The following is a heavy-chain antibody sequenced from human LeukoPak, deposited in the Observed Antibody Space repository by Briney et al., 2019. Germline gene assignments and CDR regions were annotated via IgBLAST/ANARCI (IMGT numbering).Heavy chain of an antibody. D-gene: IGHD3-3*01. V-gene: IGHV3-15*01. J-gene: IGHJ4*02. CDR2: IKSKTDGGTT. CDR1: KFTFSNAW. CDR3: TATYYDFWSGRDY. Sequence: GGQLRLTCAASKFTFSNAWMRRVPQAPGKGLEWVGDIKSKTDGGTTDYAAPVKGRFTISRDDSKNTLYLQMNSLKTEDTAVYYCTATYYDFWSGRDYWGQGTLVTVSS.